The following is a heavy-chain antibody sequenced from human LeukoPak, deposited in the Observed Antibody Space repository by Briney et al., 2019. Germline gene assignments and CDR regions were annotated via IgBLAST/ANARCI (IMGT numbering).Heavy chain of an antibody. CDR3: TRPRWGYYDSSGYNDAFDI. Sequence: GGSLRLSCAASGFTSSGSAMHWVRQASGKGLEWVGRIRSKANSFATAYAASVKGRFTISRDDSKNTAYLQMNSLKTEDTAVYYCTRPRWGYYDSSGYNDAFDIWSQGTMVTVSS. J-gene: IGHJ3*02. CDR2: IRSKANSFAT. D-gene: IGHD3-22*01. CDR1: GFTSSGSA. V-gene: IGHV3-73*01.